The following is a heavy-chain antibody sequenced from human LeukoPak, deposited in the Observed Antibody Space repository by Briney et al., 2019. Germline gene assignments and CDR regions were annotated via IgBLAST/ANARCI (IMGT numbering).Heavy chain of an antibody. J-gene: IGHJ4*02. V-gene: IGHV1-2*02. CDR2: FNPNSGGT. Sequence: GASVKVSCKASGYTFTGYYMHWVRQAPGQGLEWMGWFNPNSGGTNYAQKFQGRVTMTKDTSISTAYMELSRLRSDDTAVYYCASSGYDGGGGPSPYYWGQGNLVTVSS. CDR1: GYTFTGYY. CDR3: ASSGYDGGGGPSPYY. D-gene: IGHD5-12*01.